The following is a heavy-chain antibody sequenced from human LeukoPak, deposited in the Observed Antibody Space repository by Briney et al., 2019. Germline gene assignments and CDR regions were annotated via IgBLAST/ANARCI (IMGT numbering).Heavy chain of an antibody. D-gene: IGHD2-8*01. V-gene: IGHV4-39*07. CDR1: GGSISSSSYY. CDR2: IYYSGST. CDR3: ARDVIVLMVFAFDI. Sequence: PSETLSLTCTVSGGSISSSSYYWGWIRQPPGKGLEWIGSIYYSGSTYYNPSLKSRVTISVDTSKNQFSLKLSSVTAADTAVYYCARDVIVLMVFAFDIWGQGTMVTVSS. J-gene: IGHJ3*02.